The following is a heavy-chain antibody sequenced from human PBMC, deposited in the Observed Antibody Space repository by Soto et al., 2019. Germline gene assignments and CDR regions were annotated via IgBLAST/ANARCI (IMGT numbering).Heavy chain of an antibody. Sequence: QVQLQQWGAGLLKPSETLSLTCAVYGGSFTGYYWSWIRQPPGKGLEWIGEINHRGSTNYNPSLRSRVTISVDTSKNQFSLNLNSVTAADTAVYYCARGSRVKIPAASGRDYYYQGLDVWGQGTAVTVSS. CDR3: ARGSRVKIPAASGRDYYYQGLDV. CDR2: INHRGST. CDR1: GGSFTGYY. J-gene: IGHJ6*02. V-gene: IGHV4-34*01. D-gene: IGHD6-25*01.